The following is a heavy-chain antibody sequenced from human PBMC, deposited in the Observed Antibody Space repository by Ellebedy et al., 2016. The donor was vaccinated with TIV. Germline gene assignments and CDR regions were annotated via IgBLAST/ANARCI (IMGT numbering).Heavy chain of an antibody. CDR3: ARLPEFRGYYYGMDV. CDR1: GGTFSSYA. D-gene: IGHD3-10*01. J-gene: IGHJ6*02. V-gene: IGHV1-18*01. Sequence: ASVKVSXXASGGTFSSYAISWVRQAPGQGLEWLGWISGYNGNTNYAQKVQGRVTMTTDTSTSTAYMELRSLRSDDTAVYYCARLPEFRGYYYGMDVWGQGTTVTVSS. CDR2: ISGYNGNT.